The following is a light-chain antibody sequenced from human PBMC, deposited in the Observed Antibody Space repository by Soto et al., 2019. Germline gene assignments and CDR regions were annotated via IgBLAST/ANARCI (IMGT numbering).Light chain of an antibody. V-gene: IGKV3-20*01. CDR2: GAF. J-gene: IGKJ2*01. Sequence: EIVLTQSPGSLYLSPGERATLSCRASQSVSSPYIAWYQQKSGQAPRLLIYGAFSRATGIPDRFSGSGSGTDFTLTISRLDPEDFAVYYCQQYGSSPQTFVQGTNLEIK. CDR3: QQYGSSPQT. CDR1: QSVSSPY.